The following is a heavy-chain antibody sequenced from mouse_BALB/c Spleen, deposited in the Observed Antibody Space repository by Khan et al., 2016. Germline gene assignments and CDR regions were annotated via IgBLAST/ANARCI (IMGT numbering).Heavy chain of an antibody. CDR2: IYPGDGDT. D-gene: IGHD2-13*01. V-gene: IGHV1-80*01. J-gene: IGHJ1*01. Sequence: QVQLQQSGTELVRPGSSVKISCKASGYAFSSYWMNWVKQRPGQGLEWIGQIYPGDGDTNYNGKFKGKATLTADKSSAYIQLSSLTSEDSAVYFCARGYYGDPEYFDVWGAGTTVTVSS. CDR3: ARGYYGDPEYFDV. CDR1: GYAFSSYW.